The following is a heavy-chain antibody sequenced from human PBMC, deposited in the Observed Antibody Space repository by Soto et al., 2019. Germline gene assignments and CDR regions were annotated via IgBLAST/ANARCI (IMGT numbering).Heavy chain of an antibody. J-gene: IGHJ4*02. CDR3: ARKGIVGAPHPFDY. D-gene: IGHD1-26*01. V-gene: IGHV4-34*01. CDR1: GGSFSGYY. Sequence: QVQLQQWGAGLLKPSETLSLTCAVYGGSFSGYYWSWIRQPPGKGLEWIGEINHSGSTNYNPSLKSRVTISVDTSKNQFSLKLSSVTAADTAVYYCARKGIVGAPHPFDYWGQGTLVTVSS. CDR2: INHSGST.